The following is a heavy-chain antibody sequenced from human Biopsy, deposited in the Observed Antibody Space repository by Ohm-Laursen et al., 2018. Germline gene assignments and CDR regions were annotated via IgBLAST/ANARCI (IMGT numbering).Heavy chain of an antibody. CDR3: ATKLTGYFHH. CDR1: GGTFSNYG. J-gene: IGHJ1*01. CDR2: NIPILGTG. Sequence: SVKVSCKVPGGTFSNYGVNWVRRAPGQGLEWLGGNIPILGTGNYAQKFQDRVTVAADTSTSTATMELRSLRSDDTAVYYCATKLTGYFHHWGQGTLVIVSS. V-gene: IGHV1-69*06. D-gene: IGHD3-9*01.